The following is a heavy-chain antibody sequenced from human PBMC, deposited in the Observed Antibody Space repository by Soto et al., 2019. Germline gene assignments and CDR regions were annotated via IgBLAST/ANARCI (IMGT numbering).Heavy chain of an antibody. J-gene: IGHJ4*02. Sequence: GGSLRLSCKASGFTFSDYSMTWVRQAPGKGLEWVSSITGSGGTTYYADSVEDRFTISRDNSKNTLYLQINSLKAEDTAVYYCEKGWPYYDILNGYYYWGQGTLVTVYS. CDR2: ITGSGGTT. CDR1: GFTFSDYS. V-gene: IGHV3-23*01. CDR3: EKGWPYYDILNGYYY. D-gene: IGHD3-9*01.